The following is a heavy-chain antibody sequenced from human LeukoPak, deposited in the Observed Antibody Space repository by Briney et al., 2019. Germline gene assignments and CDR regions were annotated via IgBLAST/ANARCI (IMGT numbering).Heavy chain of an antibody. D-gene: IGHD3-16*02. CDR1: GFTFSNAW. J-gene: IGHJ4*02. CDR3: TTLSSVWGSYRYYFDY. Sequence: PGGSLRLSCAASGFTFSNAWMSWVRQAPGKGLEWVGRIKSKTDGGTTDYAAPVKGRFTISRDDSKNTLYLQMNSLKTEDTAVYHCTTLSSVWGSYRYYFDYWGQGTLVTVSS. CDR2: IKSKTDGGTT. V-gene: IGHV3-15*01.